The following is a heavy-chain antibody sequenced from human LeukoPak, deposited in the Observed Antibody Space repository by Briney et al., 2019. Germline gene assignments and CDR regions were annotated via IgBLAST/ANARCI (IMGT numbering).Heavy chain of an antibody. J-gene: IGHJ4*02. V-gene: IGHV3-30*18. Sequence: GGSLRLSCAASAFTFSSYAMHWVRQAPGKGLEWVAIISSDGSHKFYADSVKGRFTISRDNSKNTLYLQMDSLRAEDTAVYYCAKDPSDLGGSGSNNYFDCWGQGTLVTVSS. CDR3: AKDPSDLGGSGSNNYFDC. CDR1: AFTFSSYA. D-gene: IGHD3-10*01. CDR2: ISSDGSHK.